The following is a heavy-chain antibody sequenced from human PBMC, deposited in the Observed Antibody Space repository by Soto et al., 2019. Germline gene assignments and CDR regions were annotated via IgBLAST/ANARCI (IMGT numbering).Heavy chain of an antibody. V-gene: IGHV1-18*01. D-gene: IGHD2-8*01. CDR3: ARKGLGVYYYCGLDV. CDR1: GYTFTSYG. Sequence: QVQLVQSGAEVKKPGASVKVSCKASGYTFTSYGITWVRQAPGQGLEWMGWISAYNGDTNYAQKFQGRLTMTTDTSTSTAYMELRSLRSDDTAVYYCARKGLGVYYYCGLDVWGQGTTVTASS. J-gene: IGHJ6*02. CDR2: ISAYNGDT.